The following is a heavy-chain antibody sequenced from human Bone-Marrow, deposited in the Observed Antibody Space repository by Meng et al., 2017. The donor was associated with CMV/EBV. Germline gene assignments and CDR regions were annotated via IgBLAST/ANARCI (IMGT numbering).Heavy chain of an antibody. CDR2: ISWNSGSI. CDR3: AKDRGYCSSTSCYTGID. CDR1: GFTFDDYA. D-gene: IGHD2-2*02. V-gene: IGHV3-9*01. Sequence: SLKISCAASGFTFDDYAMHWVRQAPGKGLEWVSGISWNSGSIGYADSVKGRFTISRDNAKNSLYLQMNSLRAEDTALYYCAKDRGYCSSTSCYTGIDWGQGTLVTVSS. J-gene: IGHJ4*02.